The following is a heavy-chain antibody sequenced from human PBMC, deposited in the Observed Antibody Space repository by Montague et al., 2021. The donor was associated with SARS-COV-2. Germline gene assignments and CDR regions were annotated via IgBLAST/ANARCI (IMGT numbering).Heavy chain of an antibody. J-gene: IGHJ3*01. CDR2: IYDSGTT. CDR3: ARGHCSGGSCYYGVAFDV. D-gene: IGHD2-15*01. CDR1: GASINIGTYY. V-gene: IGHV4-61*01. Sequence: SETLSLTCTVSGASINIGTYYWTWIRQPPGKPLEWVGYIYDSGTTNYNPSLKSRVTILEDTSRNQFSLNLNSVTAADTAVYYCARGHCSGGSCYYGVAFDVWGQGTMVTVS.